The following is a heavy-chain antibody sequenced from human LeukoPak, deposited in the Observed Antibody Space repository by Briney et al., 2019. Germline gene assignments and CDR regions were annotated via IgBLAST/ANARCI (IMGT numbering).Heavy chain of an antibody. V-gene: IGHV1-69*05. Sequence: SVKVSCKASGDIFNSYSVSWVRQAPGQGLEWMGGIIPMFGSTNYAQKFEGRVTITTDQSTTTVYMELTSLTSEDTAVYYCARVGRSRGALPNFYYYMDVWGNGTTVTVSS. CDR2: IIPMFGST. J-gene: IGHJ6*03. CDR1: GDIFNSYS. D-gene: IGHD1-26*01. CDR3: ARVGRSRGALPNFYYYMDV.